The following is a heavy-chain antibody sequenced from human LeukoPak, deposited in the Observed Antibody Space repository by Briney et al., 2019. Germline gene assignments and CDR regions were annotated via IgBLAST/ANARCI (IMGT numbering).Heavy chain of an antibody. V-gene: IGHV1-2*02. CDR1: GYTFTGYY. Sequence: ASVKVSCKASGYTFTGYYMHWVRQAPGQGLEWMGWISPNSGGTNYAQKFQGRVTMTRDTSISTAYMELSRLRSDDTAVYYCASDHYYDSSGYYYWGQGTLVTVSS. CDR3: ASDHYYDSSGYYY. D-gene: IGHD3-22*01. J-gene: IGHJ4*02. CDR2: ISPNSGGT.